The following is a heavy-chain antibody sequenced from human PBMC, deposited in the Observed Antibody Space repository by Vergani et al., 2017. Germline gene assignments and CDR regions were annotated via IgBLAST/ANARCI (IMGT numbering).Heavy chain of an antibody. V-gene: IGHV4-34*01. D-gene: IGHD4-23*01. CDR2: INHSGST. Sequence: QVQLQQWGAGLLKPSETLSLTCAVYGGSFSGYYWSWIRQPPGKGLEWIGEINHSGSTNYNPSLKSRVTISVDTSKNQFSLKLSSVTAADTAVYYCAREEDYGGNPLHWGQGTLVTVSS. J-gene: IGHJ1*01. CDR3: AREEDYGGNPLH. CDR1: GGSFSGYY.